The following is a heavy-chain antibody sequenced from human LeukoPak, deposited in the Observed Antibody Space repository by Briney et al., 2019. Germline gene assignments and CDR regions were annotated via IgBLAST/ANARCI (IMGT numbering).Heavy chain of an antibody. CDR1: GYTFTSYD. CDR3: AREDSGYDSDAFDI. V-gene: IGHV1-8*01. CDR2: MSPNSGNT. D-gene: IGHD5-12*01. Sequence: ASVKVSCKASGYTFTSYDINWVRQATGQGLEWMGWMSPNSGNTGYAQKFQGRVTMTRNTSISTAYMELSSLRSEDTAVYYCAREDSGYDSDAFDIWGQGTMVTVSS. J-gene: IGHJ3*02.